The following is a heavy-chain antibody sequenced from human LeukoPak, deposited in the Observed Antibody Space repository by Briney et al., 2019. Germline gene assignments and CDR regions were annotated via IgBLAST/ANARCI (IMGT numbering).Heavy chain of an antibody. V-gene: IGHV4-34*01. D-gene: IGHD2-2*01. CDR2: IHYSESA. CDR3: ARETRRSRFDY. Sequence: SETLSLTCAVYGGSISGYYWSWIRQPPGKGLEWIGEIHYSESANYNPSLKSRAIISADTSKNQFSLKLTSVTAADTAVYYCARETRRSRFDYWGQGTLVTVSS. CDR1: GGSISGYY. J-gene: IGHJ4*02.